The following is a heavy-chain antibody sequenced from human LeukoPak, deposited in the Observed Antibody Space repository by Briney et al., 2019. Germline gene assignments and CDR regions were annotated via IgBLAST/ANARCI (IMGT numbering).Heavy chain of an antibody. V-gene: IGHV3-23*01. D-gene: IGHD6-19*01. Sequence: GASLRLSCAASGFTFNNYAVSWVRQAPGKGLEWVSAISFSGGTTYYADSVKGRFTISRDNSKNTVYLQMNSLSADDTALYYCAKARSSGWYKGGFDYWGQGTLVTVSS. CDR3: AKARSSGWYKGGFDY. CDR2: ISFSGGTT. CDR1: GFTFNNYA. J-gene: IGHJ4*02.